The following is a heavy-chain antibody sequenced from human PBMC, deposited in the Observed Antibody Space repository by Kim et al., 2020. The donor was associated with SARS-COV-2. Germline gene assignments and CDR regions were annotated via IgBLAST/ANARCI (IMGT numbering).Heavy chain of an antibody. CDR1: GDSVSSNSAA. Sequence: SQTLSLTCAISGDSVSSNSAAWNWIRQSPSRGLEWLGRTYYRSKWYNDYAVSVKSRITINPDTSKNQFSLQLNSVTPEDTAVYYCARDQWGAAASQPTTLPVGAFDIWGQGTMVTVSS. D-gene: IGHD6-13*01. CDR2: TYYRSKWYN. V-gene: IGHV6-1*01. J-gene: IGHJ3*02. CDR3: ARDQWGAAASQPTTLPVGAFDI.